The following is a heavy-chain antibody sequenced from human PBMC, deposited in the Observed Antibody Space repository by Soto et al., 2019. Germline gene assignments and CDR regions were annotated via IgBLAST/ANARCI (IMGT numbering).Heavy chain of an antibody. J-gene: IGHJ3*02. CDR2: LNPNSGGT. D-gene: IGHD7-27*01. Sequence: ASVKVSCKASGYTFTGYYMHWVRQAPGQGLEWMGWLNPNSGGTNYAQKFQGWVNMTRDTSISTAYMELSRLRSDDTAVYYCARAATGAGAFDIWGQGTMVTVSS. CDR3: ARAATGAGAFDI. CDR1: GYTFTGYY. V-gene: IGHV1-2*04.